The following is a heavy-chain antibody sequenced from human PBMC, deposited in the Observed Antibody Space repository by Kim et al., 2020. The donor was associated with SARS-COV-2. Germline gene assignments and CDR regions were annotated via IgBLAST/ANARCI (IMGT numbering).Heavy chain of an antibody. Sequence: GGSLRLSCAASGFTVSSNYMSWVRQAPGKGLEWVSVIYSGGSTYYADSVKRRFTISRDNSKNTLYLQMNSVRADNTAVYYCARLEVGALDYWGQGTLATVSS. CDR2: IYSGGST. J-gene: IGHJ4*02. CDR1: GFTVSSNY. CDR3: ARLEVGALDY. D-gene: IGHD1-26*01. V-gene: IGHV3-53*01.